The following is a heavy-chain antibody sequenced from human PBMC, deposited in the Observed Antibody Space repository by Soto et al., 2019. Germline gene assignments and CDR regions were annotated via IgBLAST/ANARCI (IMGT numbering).Heavy chain of an antibody. Sequence: SETLSLTCTVSGGSVSSYYWSWIRQPAGKGLEWIGRLYTSGNTNYNPSLKSRVTMSLDTSKNQFSLKLSSVTAADTAVYFCASDSTGWFDPWGQGTLVTVSS. CDR2: LYTSGNT. CDR3: ASDSTGWFDP. V-gene: IGHV4-4*07. D-gene: IGHD7-27*01. J-gene: IGHJ5*02. CDR1: GGSVSSYY.